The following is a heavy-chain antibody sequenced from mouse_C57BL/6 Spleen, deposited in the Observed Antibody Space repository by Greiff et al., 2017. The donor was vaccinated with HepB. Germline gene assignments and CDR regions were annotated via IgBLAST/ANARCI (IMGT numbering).Heavy chain of an antibody. CDR2: INPNNGGT. V-gene: IGHV1-26*01. CDR3: ARAPYYGRGGDY. J-gene: IGHJ2*01. D-gene: IGHD1-1*01. CDR1: GYTFTDYY. Sequence: VQLQQSGPELVKPGASVKISCKASGYTFTDYYMNWVKQSHGKSLEWIGDINPNNGGTSYNQKFKGKATLTVDKSSSTAYMELRSLTSEDSAVYYCARAPYYGRGGDYWGQGTTLTVSS.